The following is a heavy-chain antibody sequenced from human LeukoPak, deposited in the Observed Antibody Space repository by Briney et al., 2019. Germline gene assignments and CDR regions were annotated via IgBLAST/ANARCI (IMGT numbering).Heavy chain of an antibody. CDR1: GGSISSYY. D-gene: IGHD3-22*01. Sequence: SETLSLTCTVSGGSISSYYWSRIRQPPGKGLEWIGYIYYSGSTNYNPSLKSRVTISVDTSKNQFSLKLSSVTAADTAVYYCARDALSYYDSSSGFDYWGQGTLVTVSS. V-gene: IGHV4-59*01. CDR2: IYYSGST. J-gene: IGHJ4*02. CDR3: ARDALSYYDSSSGFDY.